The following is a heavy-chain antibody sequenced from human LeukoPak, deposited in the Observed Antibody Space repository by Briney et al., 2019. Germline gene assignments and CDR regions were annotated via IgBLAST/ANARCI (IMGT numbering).Heavy chain of an antibody. CDR2: IYYSGCT. CDR3: ARSDTDSSGWFGY. CDR1: GGSISSYY. V-gene: IGHV4-59*01. D-gene: IGHD6-19*01. Sequence: SETLSLTCTVSGGSISSYYWSWIRQPPGKGLEWIGYIYYSGCTNYNPSLKSRVTISVDTSKNQFSLKLSSVTAADTAVYYCARSDTDSSGWFGYWGREPWSPSPQ. J-gene: IGHJ4*02.